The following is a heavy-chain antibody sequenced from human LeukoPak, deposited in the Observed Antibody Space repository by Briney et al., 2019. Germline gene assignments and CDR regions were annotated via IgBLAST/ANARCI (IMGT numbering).Heavy chain of an antibody. V-gene: IGHV3-21*01. CDR3: ARDARYCSSPSCYQYLDY. J-gene: IGHJ4*02. CDR2: ISSSSSYI. CDR1: GFTFSSYS. Sequence: GGSLRLSCAASGFTFSSYSMNWVRQAPGKGLEWVSSISSSSSYIYYADSVKGRFTISRDNAKNSLYLQMNSLRAEDTAVYYCARDARYCSSPSCYQYLDYWGQGTLVTVSS. D-gene: IGHD2-2*01.